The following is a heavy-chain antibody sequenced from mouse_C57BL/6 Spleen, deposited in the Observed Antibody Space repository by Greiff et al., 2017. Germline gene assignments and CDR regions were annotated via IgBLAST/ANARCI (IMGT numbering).Heavy chain of an antibody. CDR3: ARAGLLLRLAWFAY. CDR1: GFTFSDYG. V-gene: IGHV5-17*01. CDR2: ISSGSSTL. J-gene: IGHJ3*01. D-gene: IGHD1-1*01. Sequence: EVKLVESGGGLVKPGGSLKLSCAASGFTFSDYGMHWVRQAPEKGLEWVAYISSGSSTLYSADTVKGRFTISRDNAKNTLFLQMTSLRSEDTAMYYCARAGLLLRLAWFAYWGQGTLVTVSA.